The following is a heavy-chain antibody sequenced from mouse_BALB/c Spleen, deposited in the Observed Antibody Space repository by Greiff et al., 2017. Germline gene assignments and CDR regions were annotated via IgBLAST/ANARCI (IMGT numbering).Heavy chain of an antibody. Sequence: VKLMESGAELAKPGASVKMSCKASGYTFTSYWMHWVKQRPGQGLEWIGYINPSTGYTEYNQKFKDKATLTADKSSSTAYMQLSSLTSEDSAVYYCARSGYYVGYYAMDYWGQGTSVTVSS. CDR1: GYTFTSYW. J-gene: IGHJ4*01. D-gene: IGHD2-3*01. CDR2: INPSTGYT. CDR3: ARSGYYVGYYAMDY. V-gene: IGHV1-7*01.